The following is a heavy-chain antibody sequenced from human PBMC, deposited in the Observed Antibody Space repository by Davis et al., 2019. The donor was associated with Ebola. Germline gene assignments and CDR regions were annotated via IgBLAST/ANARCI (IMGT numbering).Heavy chain of an antibody. V-gene: IGHV3-30*03. CDR1: GFTFSSYG. Sequence: PGGSLRLSCAASGFTFSSYGMHWVRQAPGKGLEWVAVISYDGSNKYYADSVKGRFTISRDNSKNTLYLQMNSLRAEDTAVYYCARDGNYYDSPGYYYGYYFEYWGQGTLVTVSS. D-gene: IGHD3-22*01. J-gene: IGHJ4*02. CDR2: ISYDGSNK. CDR3: ARDGNYYDSPGYYYGYYFEY.